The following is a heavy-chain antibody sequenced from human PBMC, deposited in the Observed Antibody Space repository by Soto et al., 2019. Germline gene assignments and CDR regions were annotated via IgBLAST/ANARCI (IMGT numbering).Heavy chain of an antibody. V-gene: IGHV3-30*18. Sequence: GGSLRLSCAASGFTFSSYGMHWVRQAPGKGLEWVAVISYDGSNKYYADSVKGRFTISRDNSKNTLYLQMNSLRAEDTAVYYCAKGDGDYFSYYYYMDVWGKGTTVTVSS. CDR3: AKGDGDYFSYYYYMDV. CDR1: GFTFSSYG. D-gene: IGHD4-17*01. CDR2: ISYDGSNK. J-gene: IGHJ6*03.